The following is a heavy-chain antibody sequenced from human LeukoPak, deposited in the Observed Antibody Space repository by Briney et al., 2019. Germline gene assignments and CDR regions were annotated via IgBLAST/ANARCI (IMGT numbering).Heavy chain of an antibody. Sequence: PSETLSFTCAVSGYSISSGYYWGWIRQPPGKGLEWIGSIYHSGSTYYNPSLKSRVTISVDTSKNQFSLKLSSVTAADTAVYYCARTLGYCSSTSCYRRFDPWGQGTLVTVSS. CDR3: ARTLGYCSSTSCYRRFDP. D-gene: IGHD2-2*01. CDR2: IYHSGST. CDR1: GYSISSGYY. J-gene: IGHJ5*02. V-gene: IGHV4-38-2*01.